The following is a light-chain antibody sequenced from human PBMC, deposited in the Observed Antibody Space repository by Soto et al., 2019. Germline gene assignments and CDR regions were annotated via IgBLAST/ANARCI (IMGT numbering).Light chain of an antibody. V-gene: IGKV1-27*01. CDR3: QQYNTTPRT. Sequence: DFQMTQSPSSLSASVGDRVTITCRASQDISDHLAWYQQKPGKVPNLLIYAASTLQSGFPSRFSGGVSGTDFTLTILSLQPEDVATYYCQQYNTTPRTFGQGTKVELK. CDR1: QDISDH. J-gene: IGKJ1*01. CDR2: AAS.